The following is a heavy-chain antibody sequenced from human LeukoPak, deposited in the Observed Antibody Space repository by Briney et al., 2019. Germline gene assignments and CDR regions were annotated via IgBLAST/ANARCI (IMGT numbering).Heavy chain of an antibody. CDR1: GFTFDDYG. V-gene: IGHV3-20*01. Sequence: PGGSLRLSCAASGFTFDDYGMSWVRQAPGKGLEWVSGINWNGGSTGYADSMKGRFTISRDNAKNSLYLQMNSLRAEDTALYHCARDLVSDYYGSGSYSPNWFDPWGQGTLVTVSS. CDR2: INWNGGST. J-gene: IGHJ5*02. D-gene: IGHD3-10*01. CDR3: ARDLVSDYYGSGSYSPNWFDP.